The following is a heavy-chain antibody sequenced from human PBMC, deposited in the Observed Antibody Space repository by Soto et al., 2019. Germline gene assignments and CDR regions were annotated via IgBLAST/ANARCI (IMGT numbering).Heavy chain of an antibody. CDR1: GFTFSSYS. D-gene: IGHD3-22*01. V-gene: IGHV3-21*01. J-gene: IGHJ4*02. CDR3: ARLRTGGYITLDH. Sequence: EVQLVESGGGLVKPGGSLRLSCAASGFTFSSYSMNWVRQAPGKGLEWVSSISSSSSYIYYTDSVKGRITISRDHAKFSLYPQTTSLRAQDTSVYYCARLRTGGYITLDHWRQGTLVNAS. CDR2: ISSSSSYI.